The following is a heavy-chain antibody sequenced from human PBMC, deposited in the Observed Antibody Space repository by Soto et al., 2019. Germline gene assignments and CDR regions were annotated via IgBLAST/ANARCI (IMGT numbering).Heavy chain of an antibody. CDR2: TYYSGST. V-gene: IGHV4-31*03. D-gene: IGHD7-27*01. J-gene: IGHJ4*02. Sequence: SETLSLTCPVCGDSISSGAYYWSWIRQHPGKGLEWIGYTYYSGSTYYNPSLKSRVTISVDTSKNQFSLKLSSVTAADTAVYYCAREPGYWGQGTLVTVSS. CDR3: AREPGY. CDR1: GDSISSGAYY.